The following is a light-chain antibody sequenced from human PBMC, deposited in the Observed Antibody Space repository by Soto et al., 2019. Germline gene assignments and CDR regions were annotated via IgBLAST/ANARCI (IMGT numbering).Light chain of an antibody. CDR1: QSVSSN. CDR3: QQYNNWPPLT. CDR2: GAS. V-gene: IGKV3D-15*01. Sequence: EVLMTQSPATLSVSPGERATLSCRASQSVSSNLAWYQQKPGQAPRLLIYGASIRATGIPARFSGSGSGTEFTLTISSLQSKDFAVYFCQQYNNWPPLTFGGGTKVEIK. J-gene: IGKJ4*01.